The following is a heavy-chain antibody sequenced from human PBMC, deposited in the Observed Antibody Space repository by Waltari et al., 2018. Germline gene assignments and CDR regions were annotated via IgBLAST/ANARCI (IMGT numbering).Heavy chain of an antibody. Sequence: EGQLVESGGGLVKPGGSLRLSCAATGFDFNTYAMNWVRQAPGKGLEWVADISSSTTFIHDADSVKGRFTISRDNAQRSLYLQMDSLRAEDTAVYYCVREKSASGTGWFDPWGQGVLVTVSS. V-gene: IGHV3-21*02. CDR2: ISSSTTFI. CDR3: VREKSASGTGWFDP. CDR1: GFDFNTYA. D-gene: IGHD6-13*01. J-gene: IGHJ5*02.